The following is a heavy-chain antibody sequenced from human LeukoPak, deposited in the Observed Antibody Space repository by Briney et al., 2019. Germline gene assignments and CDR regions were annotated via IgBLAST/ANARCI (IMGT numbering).Heavy chain of an antibody. CDR2: IESDACRT. CDR3: VKGGHKLYIATSQYYYGLDV. V-gene: IGHV3-74*03. Sequence: PGGSLRLSCVASGIILSDHWMYWVRHVPDGGLAHVSRIESDACRTTYEDSVKGRFTISRDDAKNKMYLQMNRLRAEDTAVYYCVKGGHKLYIATSQYYYGLDVWGQGTPAAVSS. CDR1: GIILSDHW. J-gene: IGHJ6*02. D-gene: IGHD5-12*01.